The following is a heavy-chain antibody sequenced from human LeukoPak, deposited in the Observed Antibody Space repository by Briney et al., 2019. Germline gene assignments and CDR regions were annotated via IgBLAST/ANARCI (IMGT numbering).Heavy chain of an antibody. D-gene: IGHD1-14*01. CDR1: GFTFDDYA. CDR2: ISWNSGSI. V-gene: IGHV3-9*03. J-gene: IGHJ4*02. Sequence: GRSLRLSCAASGFTFDDYAMHWVRQAPGNGLEWVSGISWNSGSIGYADSVKGRFTISRDNAKNSLYLQMNSLRAEDMALYYCAASIAGGDYWGQGTLVTVSS. CDR3: AASIAGGDY.